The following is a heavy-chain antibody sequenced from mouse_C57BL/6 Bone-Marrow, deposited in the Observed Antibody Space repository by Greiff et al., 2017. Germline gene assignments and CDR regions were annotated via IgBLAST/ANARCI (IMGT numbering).Heavy chain of an antibody. CDR2: IYPGNSDT. V-gene: IGHV1-5*01. CDR1: GYTFTSYW. Sequence: EVQLQQSGTVLARPGASVKMSCKTSGYTFTSYWMHWVKQRPGQGLEWIGAIYPGNSDTSYNQKFKGKAKLTAVTSASTAYMELSSLTNEDSAVXEGTRRGPWYLRGWYFDVWGTGTTVTVSS. J-gene: IGHJ1*03. CDR3: TRRGPWYLRGWYFDV. D-gene: IGHD1-3*01.